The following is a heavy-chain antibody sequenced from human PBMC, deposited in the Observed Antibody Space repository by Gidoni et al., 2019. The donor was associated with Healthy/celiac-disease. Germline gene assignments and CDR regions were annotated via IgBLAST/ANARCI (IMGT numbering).Heavy chain of an antibody. CDR3: ARDFGLSPYYYYGMDV. CDR2: INPNSGGT. CDR1: GYTFTGYY. D-gene: IGHD3-16*02. V-gene: IGHV1-2*02. J-gene: IGHJ6*02. Sequence: QVQLVQSGAEVKKPGASVKVSCKASGYTFTGYYMHWVRQAPGQGLEWMGWINPNSGGTNYAQKFQGRVTMTRDTSISTAYMELSRLRSDDTAVYYCARDFGLSPYYYYGMDVWGQGTTVTVSS.